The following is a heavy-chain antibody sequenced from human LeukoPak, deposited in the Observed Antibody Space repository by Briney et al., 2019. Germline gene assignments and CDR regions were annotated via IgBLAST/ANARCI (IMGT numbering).Heavy chain of an antibody. CDR1: GGVFRSYA. Sequence: SVTVSCKTSGGVFRSYAINWVRQAPGQGLEWMGLIIPFFGTPNYAQRFQGRVTITADESTSTTYMELSSLRSEDTAVYYCARGKDHYYYGMDVWGQGTTVTASS. CDR3: ARGKDHYYYGMDV. J-gene: IGHJ6*02. V-gene: IGHV1-69*01. CDR2: IIPFFGTP.